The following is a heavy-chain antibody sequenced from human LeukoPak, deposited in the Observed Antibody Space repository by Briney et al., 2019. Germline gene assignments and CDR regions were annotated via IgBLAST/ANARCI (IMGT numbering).Heavy chain of an antibody. Sequence: PSETLSLTCTVSGGSIENHHWTWVRQPPGKGLEWVGYIYYSGSTNYNPSLKSRVTISVDTSKNQFSLKLSSVTAAATAVYYSARHRRPMVRGGSMDVWGQGTTVTVSS. CDR3: ARHRRPMVRGGSMDV. D-gene: IGHD3-10*01. CDR2: IYYSGST. J-gene: IGHJ6*02. V-gene: IGHV4-59*08. CDR1: GGSIENHH.